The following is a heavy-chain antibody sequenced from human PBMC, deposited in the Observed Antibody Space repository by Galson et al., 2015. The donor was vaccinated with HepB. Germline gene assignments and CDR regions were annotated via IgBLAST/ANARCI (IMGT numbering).Heavy chain of an antibody. Sequence: ETLFPTCAVSGDSISNDRWWSWVRQPPGEGLEWIGEAYHSGGTNYRPSLKSRVTISVDKSKNQFSLKLTSVTAADTAVYYCARAQEGRGYFYYWGQGTLVTVSS. CDR3: ARAQEGRGYFYY. CDR1: GDSISNDRW. CDR2: AYHSGGT. J-gene: IGHJ4*02. D-gene: IGHD3-10*01. V-gene: IGHV4-4*02.